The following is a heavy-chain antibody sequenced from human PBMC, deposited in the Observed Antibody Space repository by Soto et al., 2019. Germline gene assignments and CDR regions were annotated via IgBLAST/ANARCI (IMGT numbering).Heavy chain of an antibody. CDR1: GFTFSYYW. D-gene: IGHD1-26*01. CDR2: IHSDGSST. V-gene: IGHV3-74*01. Sequence: EVQLLESGGGLVQPGESLRLSCAACGFTFSYYWMHSVRQAPGMGLVWVSRIHSDGSSTTYADSVKGRFTISRDNARNTLYLQMNSLRAEDTAVYYCARGDRGAFDLWGQGTVLTVSS. CDR3: ARGDRGAFDL. J-gene: IGHJ3*01.